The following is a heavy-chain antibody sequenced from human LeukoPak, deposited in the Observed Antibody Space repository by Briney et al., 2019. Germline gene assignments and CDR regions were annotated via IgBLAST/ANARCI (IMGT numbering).Heavy chain of an antibody. D-gene: IGHD2-8*02. CDR3: AKDNGAGGPWHYHYGMDV. J-gene: IGHJ6*02. Sequence: GGSLRLSCAASGFTFSSYAMSWVRQAPGKGLEWVSAISGSGGSTYYADSVKGRFTISRDNSKNTLYLQMNSLRAEDTAVYYCAKDNGAGGPWHYHYGMDVWGQGTTVTVSS. CDR2: ISGSGGST. CDR1: GFTFSSYA. V-gene: IGHV3-23*01.